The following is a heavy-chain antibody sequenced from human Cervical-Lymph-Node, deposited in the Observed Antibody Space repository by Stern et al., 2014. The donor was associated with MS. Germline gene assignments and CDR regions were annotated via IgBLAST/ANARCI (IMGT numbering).Heavy chain of an antibody. CDR2: ISSDGSYI. Sequence: EVQLVESGGGLVKPGGSLRLSCAASGFTFSSYSMNWVRQAPGKGLEWVASISSDGSYIYYADSLKRRFTISRDNAKNSLYLQMNSLRAEDTAVYYCARGRGGNYRYYFDYWGQGTLVTVSS. V-gene: IGHV3-21*01. D-gene: IGHD4-23*01. CDR1: GFTFSSYS. CDR3: ARGRGGNYRYYFDY. J-gene: IGHJ4*02.